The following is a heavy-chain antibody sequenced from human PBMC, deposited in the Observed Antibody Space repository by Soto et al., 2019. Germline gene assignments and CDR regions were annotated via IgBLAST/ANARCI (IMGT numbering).Heavy chain of an antibody. V-gene: IGHV3-33*01. J-gene: IGHJ4*02. CDR2: IWYDGSKK. D-gene: IGHD2-2*01. Sequence: PGGSLRLSCAASGFTFSGYGMHWVRQAPGKGLEWVALIWYDGSKKYHADSVMGRFTISRDNSRNTLFLQMNSLRAEDTAVYYCVRSVVVPAALDYWGQGTQVTVSS. CDR1: GFTFSGYG. CDR3: VRSVVVPAALDY.